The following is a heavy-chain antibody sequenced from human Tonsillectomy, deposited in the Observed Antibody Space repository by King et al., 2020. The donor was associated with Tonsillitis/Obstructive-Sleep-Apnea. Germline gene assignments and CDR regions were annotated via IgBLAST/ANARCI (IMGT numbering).Heavy chain of an antibody. CDR1: GGTFSSYA. J-gene: IGHJ4*02. Sequence: QLVQSGAEVKKPGSSVKVSCKASGGTFSSYAISWVRQAPGQGLEWMGGIIPILGIANYAQKFQGRVTITADKSTSTAYMELSSPRSEDTAVYYCARRGYYYDSSGYSEGPYYFDYWGQGTLVTVSS. V-gene: IGHV1-69*10. CDR3: ARRGYYYDSSGYSEGPYYFDY. CDR2: IIPILGIA. D-gene: IGHD3-22*01.